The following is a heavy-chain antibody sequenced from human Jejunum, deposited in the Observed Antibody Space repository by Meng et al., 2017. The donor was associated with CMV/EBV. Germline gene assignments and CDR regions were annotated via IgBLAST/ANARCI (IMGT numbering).Heavy chain of an antibody. Sequence: SGMHWVRQEPGKGLEWLAVISYDGRREFYLDAVKGRFIISRDNSKDTLYVEMNSLRPDDTAVYYCVKMSAGPGNYYDRSGYHLFEAWGQGTLVTVSS. D-gene: IGHD3-22*01. CDR3: VKMSAGPGNYYDRSGYHLFEA. V-gene: IGHV3-30*18. J-gene: IGHJ5*02. CDR2: ISYDGRRE. CDR1: SG.